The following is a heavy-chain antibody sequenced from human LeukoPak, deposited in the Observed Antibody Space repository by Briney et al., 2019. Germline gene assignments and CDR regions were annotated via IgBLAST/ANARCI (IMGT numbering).Heavy chain of an antibody. V-gene: IGHV4-61*02. CDR1: GGSISSGSYY. D-gene: IGHD3-22*01. CDR3: ARLSYDSSGYDAFDI. CDR2: IYTSGST. Sequence: PSQTLSLTCTVSGGSISSGSYYWSWIRQPAGKGLEWIGRIYTSGSTNYNPSLKSRVTISVDTSKNQFSLKLSSVTAADTAVYYCARLSYDSSGYDAFDIWGQGTMVTVSS. J-gene: IGHJ3*02.